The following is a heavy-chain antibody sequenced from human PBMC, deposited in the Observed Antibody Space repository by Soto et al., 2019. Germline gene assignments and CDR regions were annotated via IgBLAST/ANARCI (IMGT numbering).Heavy chain of an antibody. Sequence: LSCAASGFTFSNAWMSWVRQAPGKGLEWVGRIKSKTDGGTTDYAAPVKGRFTISRDDSKNTLYLQMNSLKTEDTAVYYCTTDSSMFQNYGMDVWGQGTTVTVSS. V-gene: IGHV3-15*01. CDR1: GFTFSNAW. D-gene: IGHD3-10*02. CDR2: IKSKTDGGTT. CDR3: TTDSSMFQNYGMDV. J-gene: IGHJ6*02.